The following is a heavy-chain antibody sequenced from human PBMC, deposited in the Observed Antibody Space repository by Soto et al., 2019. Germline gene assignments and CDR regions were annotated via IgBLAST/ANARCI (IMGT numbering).Heavy chain of an antibody. CDR1: GGSISSYY. CDR2: IHHSGRT. V-gene: IGHV4-59*08. Sequence: SETLSLTCTVSGGSISSYYWSWIRQPPGKRLEYIGYIHHSGRTTYNPFLKSRVTISVDASKNQFSLRLNSVNAADTAVYYCARHDPLTTVTSSTGNLDDWGQGTLVTVSS. J-gene: IGHJ4*02. D-gene: IGHD4-17*01. CDR3: ARHDPLTTVTSSTGNLDD.